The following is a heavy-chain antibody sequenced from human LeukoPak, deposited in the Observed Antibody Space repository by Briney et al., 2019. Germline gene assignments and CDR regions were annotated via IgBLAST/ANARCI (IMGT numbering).Heavy chain of an antibody. CDR1: SGSIDSYS. CDR2: IYSSGST. CDR3: ATNYYDSPFDL. Sequence: PSETLSLTCTVSSGSIDSYSCSWIQPPPGKGLEWIGYIYSSGSTNYNPSLKSRVTISVDTSKNQFSLKLNSVTAADTAVYYCATNYYDSPFDLWGRGTLVTVSS. J-gene: IGHJ2*01. V-gene: IGHV4-59*01. D-gene: IGHD3-22*01.